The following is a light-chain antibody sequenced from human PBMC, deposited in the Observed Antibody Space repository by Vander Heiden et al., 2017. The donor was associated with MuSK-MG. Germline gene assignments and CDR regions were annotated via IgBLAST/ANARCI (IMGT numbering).Light chain of an antibody. V-gene: IGKV1-NL1*01. Sequence: IQMTQSPSSLSASVGDPVNVSCRASQVLRDALVWYQQRPGAAPKLLIYGGSKLQVGVPSRFRGSGSGADYTLTISDLQPEDFATYYCQQYVTTPRTFGQGTRVDIK. CDR3: QQYVTTPRT. CDR2: GGS. J-gene: IGKJ1*01. CDR1: QVLRDA.